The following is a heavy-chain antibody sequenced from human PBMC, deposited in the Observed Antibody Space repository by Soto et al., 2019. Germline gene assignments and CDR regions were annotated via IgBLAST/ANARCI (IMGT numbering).Heavy chain of an antibody. Sequence: QVQLVESGGGVVQPGRSLRLSCATSGFSFSSYGMHWVRQAPGKGLEWVAVIWYDGSNKYYADSVRGRFSISRDDSKNTLYLQMNSLRGDDTAVYYCGRELGRFGESSTSWFDPWGLGTLVTVSS. V-gene: IGHV3-33*01. CDR2: IWYDGSNK. CDR3: GRELGRFGESSTSWFDP. J-gene: IGHJ5*02. CDR1: GFSFSSYG. D-gene: IGHD3-10*01.